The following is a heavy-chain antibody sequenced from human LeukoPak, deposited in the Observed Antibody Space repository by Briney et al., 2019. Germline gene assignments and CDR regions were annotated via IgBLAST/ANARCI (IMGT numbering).Heavy chain of an antibody. CDR2: ISSSGGTT. CDR3: ARDPGDYYYHYMDV. CDR1: GFTFSSYS. V-gene: IGHV3-48*01. Sequence: TGGSLRLSCAASGFTFSSYSMNWVRQAPGKGLEWVSYISSSGGTTYYADSVEGRFTISRDNAKNSLYLQMNSLRAEDTAVYYCARDPGDYYYHYMDVWGKGTTVTVSS. J-gene: IGHJ6*03. D-gene: IGHD7-27*01.